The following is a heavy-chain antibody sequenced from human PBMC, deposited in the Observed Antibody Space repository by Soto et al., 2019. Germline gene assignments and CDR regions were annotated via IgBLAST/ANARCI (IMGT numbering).Heavy chain of an antibody. CDR2: ISGSGGST. D-gene: IGHD3-10*01. CDR1: GFTFSSYA. J-gene: IGHJ3*02. V-gene: IGHV3-23*01. CDR3: AKDLGLGSVPLNYGSGDGDAFDI. Sequence: GGSLRLSCAASGFTFSSYAMSWVRQAPGKGLEWVSAISGSGGSTYYADSVKGRFTISRDNSKNTLYLQMNSLRAEDTAVYYCAKDLGLGSVPLNYGSGDGDAFDIWGQGTMVTVSS.